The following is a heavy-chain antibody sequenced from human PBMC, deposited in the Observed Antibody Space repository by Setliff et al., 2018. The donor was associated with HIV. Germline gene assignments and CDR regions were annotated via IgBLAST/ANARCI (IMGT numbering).Heavy chain of an antibody. CDR2: IYPADFDT. V-gene: IGHV5-51*01. CDR1: GYSFTSYW. Sequence: GESLKISCQGSGYSFTSYWIGWVRQMPGKGLECMGIIYPADFDTRYNPSFQGQVTISADKSINTAYLQWSSLKASDTAMYYCARQVRGYSGYEPDYWGQGTLVTVSS. D-gene: IGHD5-12*01. CDR3: ARQVRGYSGYEPDY. J-gene: IGHJ4*02.